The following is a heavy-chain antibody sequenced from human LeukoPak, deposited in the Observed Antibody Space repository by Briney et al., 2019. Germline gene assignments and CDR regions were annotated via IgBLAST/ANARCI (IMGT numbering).Heavy chain of an antibody. V-gene: IGHV1-2*02. D-gene: IGHD3-10*01. CDR1: GYTFTGYY. Sequence: GASVKVSCKASGYTFTGYYMHWVRKTPGQGLERMGWINPNTGDTNYGRKFQGRVTMTRDTSINTAYMELRSLRSDDTAVYYCARSRRVGNGEYPDYWGQGTLVTVSS. CDR3: ARSRRVGNGEYPDY. J-gene: IGHJ4*02. CDR2: INPNTGDT.